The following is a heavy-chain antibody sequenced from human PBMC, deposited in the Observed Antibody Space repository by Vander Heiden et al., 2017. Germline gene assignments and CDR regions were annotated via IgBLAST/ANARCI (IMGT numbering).Heavy chain of an antibody. CDR1: GNTFPSYY. V-gene: IGHV1-46*01. CDR3: ARARYCSGGSCYRTAFDY. CDR2: INPSGGST. Sequence: QAPLVQSGAEVRKPGASVNVSCQAAGNTFPSYYMHWVRQAPGQGLEWMGIINPSGGSTSYAQKFQGRVSMNRDTSTSTVYMELSSLRSEDTAVYYCARARYCSGGSCYRTAFDYWGQGTLVTVSS. D-gene: IGHD2-15*01. J-gene: IGHJ4*02.